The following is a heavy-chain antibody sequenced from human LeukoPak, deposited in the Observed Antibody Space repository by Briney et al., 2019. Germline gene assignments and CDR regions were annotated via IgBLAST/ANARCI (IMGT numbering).Heavy chain of an antibody. D-gene: IGHD4-17*01. Sequence: PSETLSLTCAVYGGSFSGYYWSWIRQPPGKGLEWIGEINHSGSTGYNPSLKSRVTISLDTSENRFSLRLASVTAADMAVYYCARVNCGDFRVWGQGTLVTVSS. CDR1: GGSFSGYY. CDR2: INHSGST. V-gene: IGHV4-34*01. J-gene: IGHJ4*02. CDR3: ARVNCGDFRV.